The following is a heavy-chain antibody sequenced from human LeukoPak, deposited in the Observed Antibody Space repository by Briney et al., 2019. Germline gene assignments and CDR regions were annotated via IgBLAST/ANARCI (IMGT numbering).Heavy chain of an antibody. J-gene: IGHJ5*02. CDR1: GGSVRSSRPY. CDR2: VYYVGNA. CDR3: ATHDEGSYFET. D-gene: IGHD3-10*01. V-gene: IGHV4-39*02. Sequence: PSETLSLTRTVSGGSVRSSRPYWGWIRQSPGKGLEWIGSVYYVGNAYYRPSLLSRATISIDTSKTHISLRLTSVTATDTGIYYCATHDEGSYFETWGQGALDTVSS.